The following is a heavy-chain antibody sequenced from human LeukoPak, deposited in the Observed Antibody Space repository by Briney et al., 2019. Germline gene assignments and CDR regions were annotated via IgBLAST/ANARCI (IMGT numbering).Heavy chain of an antibody. CDR2: IYSGGST. CDR1: GFTVSSNY. Sequence: GGSLRLSCAASGFTVSSNYMSWVRQAPGKGLEWVSVIYSGGSTYYADSVKGRFTTSRDNSKNTLYLQMNSLRAEDTAVYYCAGDTAMAPFDYWGQGTLVTVSS. V-gene: IGHV3-66*02. J-gene: IGHJ4*02. CDR3: AGDTAMAPFDY. D-gene: IGHD5-18*01.